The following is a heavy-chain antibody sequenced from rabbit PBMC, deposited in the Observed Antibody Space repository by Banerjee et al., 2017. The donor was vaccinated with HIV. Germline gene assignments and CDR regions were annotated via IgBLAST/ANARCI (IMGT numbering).Heavy chain of an antibody. D-gene: IGHD2-1*01. CDR2: IDAGSTST. CDR1: GFSFSSSYW. J-gene: IGHJ6*01. Sequence: QEQLVESGGDLVKPEGSLTLTCTASGFSFSSSYWICWVRQAPGKGLEWIACIDAGSTSTYYANWAKGRFTISKTSSTTVTLQMTSLTAADTATYFCARGGTIAKMKLWGPGTLVTVS. CDR3: ARGGTIAKMKL. V-gene: IGHV1S45*01.